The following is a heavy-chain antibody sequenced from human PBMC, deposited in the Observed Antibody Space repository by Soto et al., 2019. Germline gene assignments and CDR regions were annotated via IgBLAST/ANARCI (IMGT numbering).Heavy chain of an antibody. CDR1: GGSISSGGYY. V-gene: IGHV4-31*03. CDR3: ARKLRLYYFDY. Sequence: QVQLQESGPGLVKPSPTLSLTCPVSGGSISSGGYYWSWIRQHPGKGLEWIGYIYYSGSTYYHPSLKSRVTISVDTSKNQFSLKLSSVTAADTAVYYCARKLRLYYFDYWGQGTLVTVSS. D-gene: IGHD5-12*01. CDR2: IYYSGST. J-gene: IGHJ4*02.